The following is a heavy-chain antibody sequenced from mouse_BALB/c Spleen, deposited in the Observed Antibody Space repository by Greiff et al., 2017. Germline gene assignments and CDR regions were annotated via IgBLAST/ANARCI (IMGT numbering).Heavy chain of an antibody. CDR1: GFTFSDYY. Sequence: DVQLVESGGGLVKPGGSLKLSCAASGFTFSDYYMYWVRQTPEKRLEWVATISDGGSYTYYPDSVKGRFTISRDNAKNNLYLQMSSLKSEDTAMYYCARDRYDGDYYAMDYWGQGTSVTVSS. D-gene: IGHD2-14*01. J-gene: IGHJ4*01. V-gene: IGHV5-4*02. CDR3: ARDRYDGDYYAMDY. CDR2: ISDGGSYT.